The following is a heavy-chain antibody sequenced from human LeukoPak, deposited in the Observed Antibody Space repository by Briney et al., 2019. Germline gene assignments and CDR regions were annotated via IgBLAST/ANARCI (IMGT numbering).Heavy chain of an antibody. CDR3: ARDSDYDRSGNSFDC. J-gene: IGHJ4*02. CDR2: IRQDGSEK. CDR1: RFTFSDYW. D-gene: IGHD3-22*01. Sequence: PGGSLRLSCAASRFTFSDYWMSWVRQAPGKGLEWVANIRQDGSEKYYVDSVKGRFTISRDNAKNSLYLQMNSLRAEDTAVYYCARDSDYDRSGNSFDCWGQGTLVTVSS. V-gene: IGHV3-7*01.